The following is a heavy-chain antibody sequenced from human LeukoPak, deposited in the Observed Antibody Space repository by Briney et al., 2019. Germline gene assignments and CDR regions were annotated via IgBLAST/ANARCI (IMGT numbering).Heavy chain of an antibody. CDR2: TIPIFGTT. CDR3: ARALGVANNDPFDV. J-gene: IGHJ3*01. Sequence: SVKVSCKGSGGTFSSHALSWVRQAPGQGLEWMGTTIPIFGTTNSAQKFQGRVTMTADASTSTAYMDLRSLRSDDTAVYYCARALGVANNDPFDVWGQGTKVIVTP. V-gene: IGHV1-69*13. D-gene: IGHD5-12*01. CDR1: GGTFSSHA.